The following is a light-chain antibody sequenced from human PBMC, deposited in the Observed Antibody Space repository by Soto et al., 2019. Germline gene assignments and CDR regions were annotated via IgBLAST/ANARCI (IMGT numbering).Light chain of an antibody. Sequence: AIQLTQSPSSLSASVGDRVTITCRARQGISSALAWYQQKPGKAPKLLISDASSLESGVPSRCSGSGSGTDFTLTISSLQPEDFATYYCQQFNSYPPNFGQGTKLEIK. CDR1: QGISSA. V-gene: IGKV1-13*02. CDR2: DAS. CDR3: QQFNSYPPN. J-gene: IGKJ2*01.